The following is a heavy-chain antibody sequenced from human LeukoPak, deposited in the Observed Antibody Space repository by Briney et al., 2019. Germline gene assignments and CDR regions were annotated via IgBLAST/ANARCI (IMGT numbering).Heavy chain of an antibody. V-gene: IGHV4-59*01. CDR1: GGSINNYF. Sequence: PSETLSLTCTVSGGSINNYFWSWIRQPPGKGLEWIGYIHNTGSSNYNPSLKSRATFSVDTSEKQLSLRLNSVTAADTAVYYCARAGGSSSPYYYYYMDVWGKGTTVTVSS. J-gene: IGHJ6*03. CDR3: ARAGGSSSPYYYYYMDV. CDR2: IHNTGSS. D-gene: IGHD6-6*01.